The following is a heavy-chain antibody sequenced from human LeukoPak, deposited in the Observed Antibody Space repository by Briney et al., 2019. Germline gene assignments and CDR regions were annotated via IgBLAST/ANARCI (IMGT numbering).Heavy chain of an antibody. D-gene: IGHD3-22*01. CDR3: AKDLNYDSSGYLGY. J-gene: IGHJ4*02. Sequence: GGSLRLSCAASGFTFSSYAMSWVRQAPGKGLEWVSAISGSGSTYYADSVKGRFTISRDNSKNTLYLQMNSLRAEDTAVYYCAKDLNYDSSGYLGYWGQGTLVTVSS. CDR1: GFTFSSYA. CDR2: ISGSGST. V-gene: IGHV3-23*01.